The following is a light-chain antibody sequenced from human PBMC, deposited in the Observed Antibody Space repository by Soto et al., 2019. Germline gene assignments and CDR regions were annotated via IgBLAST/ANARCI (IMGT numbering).Light chain of an antibody. V-gene: IGLV2-14*01. Sequence: QSALTQPASVSGSPGQSITISCTGTSSDVGGYNYVSWYQQHPGKAPKLMIYEVSNRPSGVSNHFSGSKSGNTASLTISGLQAEDEADYYCSSYTSSSTLYVVFGGGTKLTVL. CDR1: SSDVGGYNY. CDR2: EVS. J-gene: IGLJ2*01. CDR3: SSYTSSSTLYVV.